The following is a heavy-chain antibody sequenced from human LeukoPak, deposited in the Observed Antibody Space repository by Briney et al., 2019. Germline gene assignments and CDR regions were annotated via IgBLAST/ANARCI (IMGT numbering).Heavy chain of an antibody. V-gene: IGHV4-59*02. Sequence: SETLSLTCTVSGDSVSTYYWSWIRRPPRKGLEWIGYIYSSGNTNYNPSLKSRVTISVDTSKNQFSLKLNSVTAADTAVYYCARERGVQAFDIWGQGTMVTVSS. CDR3: ARERGVQAFDI. J-gene: IGHJ3*02. CDR2: IYSSGNT. D-gene: IGHD3-10*01. CDR1: GDSVSTYY.